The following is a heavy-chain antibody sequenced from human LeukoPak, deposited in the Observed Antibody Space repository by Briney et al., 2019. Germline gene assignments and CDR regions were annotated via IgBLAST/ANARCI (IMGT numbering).Heavy chain of an antibody. V-gene: IGHV3-15*01. Sequence: RTGGSLRLSCAASGFTFSNAWMSWVRQAPGKGLEWVGRIKSKTDGGTTDYAAPVKGRFTISRDDSKNTLYLQMNSLRAEDTAVYYCARSMVRGVTPDAFDIWGQGTMVTVSS. CDR2: IKSKTDGGTT. CDR3: ARSMVRGVTPDAFDI. J-gene: IGHJ3*02. D-gene: IGHD3-10*01. CDR1: GFTFSNAW.